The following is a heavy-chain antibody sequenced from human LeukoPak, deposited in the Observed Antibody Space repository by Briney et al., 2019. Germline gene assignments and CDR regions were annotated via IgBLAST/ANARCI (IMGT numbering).Heavy chain of an antibody. CDR1: GYTFTGYY. D-gene: IGHD1-26*01. V-gene: IGHV1-2*02. CDR3: ARGVGARKSDAFDI. J-gene: IGHJ3*02. Sequence: ASVKVSCKASGYTFTGYYMHWVRHAPGQGLEWMGWINPNSGGTNYAQKFQGRVTMTRDTSISTAYMELSRLRSDDTAVYYCARGVGARKSDAFDIWGQGTMVTVSS. CDR2: INPNSGGT.